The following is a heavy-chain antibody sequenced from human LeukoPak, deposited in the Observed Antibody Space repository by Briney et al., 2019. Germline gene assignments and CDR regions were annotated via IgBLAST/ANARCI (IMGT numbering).Heavy chain of an antibody. CDR1: GFTFSSYA. J-gene: IGHJ4*02. V-gene: IGHV3-30*04. CDR3: AKIAAAGTLHFDY. D-gene: IGHD6-13*01. Sequence: GGSLRLSCAASGFTFSSYAMHWVRQAPGKGLEWVAVISYDGSKKYYADSVKGRITISRDNSKNTLYLQMNSLRAEDTAVYYCAKIAAAGTLHFDYWGQGTLVTVSS. CDR2: ISYDGSKK.